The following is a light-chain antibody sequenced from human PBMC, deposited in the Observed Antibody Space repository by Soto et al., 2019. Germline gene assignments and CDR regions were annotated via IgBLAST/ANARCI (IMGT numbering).Light chain of an antibody. CDR1: QSVSNF. V-gene: IGKV3-11*01. CDR3: QQRSDWFT. J-gene: IGKJ5*01. Sequence: EIVLTQSPATLSLSPGERATLSCRASQSVSNFLAWYQQKPGQAPRLLIYDASNRATGIPVRFSGSGSGTDFTHTISSLEPEDFGLYYCQQRSDWFTFAQGTRLEIK. CDR2: DAS.